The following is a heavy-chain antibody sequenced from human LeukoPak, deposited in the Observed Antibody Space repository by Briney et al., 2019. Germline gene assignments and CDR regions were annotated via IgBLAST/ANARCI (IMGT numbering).Heavy chain of an antibody. CDR2: ISAYNGNT. V-gene: IGHV1-18*01. D-gene: IGHD5-18*01. Sequence: VSVKVSCKASGYTFTSYGISWVRQAPGQGLEWMGWISAYNGNTNYAQKLQGRVTMTTDTSTSTAYMELRSLRSDDTAVYYCARDLGGGYSYGLDYWGQGTLVTVSS. CDR3: ARDLGGGYSYGLDY. CDR1: GYTFTSYG. J-gene: IGHJ4*02.